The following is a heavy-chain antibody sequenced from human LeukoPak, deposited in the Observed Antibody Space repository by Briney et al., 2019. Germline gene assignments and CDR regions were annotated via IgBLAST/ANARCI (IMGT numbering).Heavy chain of an antibody. Sequence: ASVKVSCKASGGTFSSYAISWVRQAPGQGLEWMGGIIPIFGTANYAQKFQGRVTITADKSTITAYMELSSLRSEDTAVYYCARDRGYSYAYFDYWGQGTLVTVSS. CDR3: ARDRGYSYAYFDY. V-gene: IGHV1-69*06. CDR2: IIPIFGTA. CDR1: GGTFSSYA. D-gene: IGHD5-18*01. J-gene: IGHJ4*02.